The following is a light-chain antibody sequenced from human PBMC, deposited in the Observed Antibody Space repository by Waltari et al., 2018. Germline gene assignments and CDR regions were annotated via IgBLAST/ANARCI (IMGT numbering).Light chain of an antibody. Sequence: QSALTQPASVSGSPGPSITIPCTGTSSDVGHSNLVSWYQQHPGKAPKLLIYEVSQRPSGVSNRFSGSKSGNTASLTISGLQPEDETDYYCCSYAGHSTYVFGTGTKVTVL. CDR2: EVS. CDR1: SSDVGHSNL. J-gene: IGLJ1*01. V-gene: IGLV2-23*02. CDR3: CSYAGHSTYV.